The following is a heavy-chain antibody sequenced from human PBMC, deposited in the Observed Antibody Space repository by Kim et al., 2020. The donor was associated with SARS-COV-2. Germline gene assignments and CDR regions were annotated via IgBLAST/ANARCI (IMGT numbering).Heavy chain of an antibody. V-gene: IGHV3-11*04. CDR3: AREVGQVKLARRLQYYGMDV. CDR1: GFTFSDYY. D-gene: IGHD1-26*01. J-gene: IGHJ6*02. CDR2: ISSSGSTI. Sequence: GGSLRLSCAASGFTFSDYYMSWIRQAPGKGLEWVSYISSSGSTIYYADSVKGRFTISRDNAKNSLYLQMNSLRAEDTAVYYCAREVGQVKLARRLQYYGMDVWGQGTTVTVSS.